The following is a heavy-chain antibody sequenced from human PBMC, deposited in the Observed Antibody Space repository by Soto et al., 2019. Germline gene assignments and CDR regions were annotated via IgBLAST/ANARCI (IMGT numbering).Heavy chain of an antibody. CDR3: GSIGNWNYDY. CDR2: ISSSGSTI. V-gene: IGHV3-48*03. D-gene: IGHD1-7*01. Sequence: GGSLRLSCAASGFTFSSYEMNWVRQAPGKGREWVSYISSSGSTIYYADSVKGRFTISRDNAKNSLYLQMNSLRAEDTAVYYCGSIGNWNYDYWGQGTLVTVSS. J-gene: IGHJ4*02. CDR1: GFTFSSYE.